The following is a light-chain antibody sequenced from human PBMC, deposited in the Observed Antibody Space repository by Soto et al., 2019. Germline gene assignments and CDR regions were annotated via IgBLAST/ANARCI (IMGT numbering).Light chain of an antibody. CDR3: CSYAGSYTVI. V-gene: IGLV2-14*01. Sequence: QSALTQPASVSGSPGQSITISCTGSNSDIGGYNSVSWYQQHPGKAPKLLIFGVTNRPSGVSDRFSGSKSGNTASLTISGLQAEDEAEYYCCSYAGSYTVIFGGGTKVTVL. J-gene: IGLJ2*01. CDR2: GVT. CDR1: NSDIGGYNS.